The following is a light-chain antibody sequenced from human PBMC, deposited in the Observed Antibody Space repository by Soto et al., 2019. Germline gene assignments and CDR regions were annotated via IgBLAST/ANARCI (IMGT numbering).Light chain of an antibody. CDR2: RNN. J-gene: IGLJ3*02. V-gene: IGLV1-47*01. CDR1: SSNIGNNL. CDR3: AAWDDSLSGRV. Sequence: QSVLTQPPSASGTPGQRVTISCSGSSSNIGNNLVSWYQHVPGTAPKLLICRNNERPSGVPDRFSGSKSGTSASLAISGLRSEDEADYYCAAWDDSLSGRVFGGGTKVTVL.